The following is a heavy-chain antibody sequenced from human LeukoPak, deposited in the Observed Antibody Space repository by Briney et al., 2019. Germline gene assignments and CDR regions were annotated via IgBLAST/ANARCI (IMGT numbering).Heavy chain of an antibody. CDR1: GFTFDDYA. J-gene: IGHJ4*02. CDR2: ISWNSGSL. Sequence: GGSRRLSCAASGFTFDDYAMHWVRQAPGKGLQWVSSISWNSGSLGYADSVKGRFTISRDNAKNSLNLHMYSLRLEDTALYYCAKGGSGSYYSEVRYWGQGTLVTVSS. D-gene: IGHD1-26*01. CDR3: AKGGSGSYYSEVRY. V-gene: IGHV3-9*01.